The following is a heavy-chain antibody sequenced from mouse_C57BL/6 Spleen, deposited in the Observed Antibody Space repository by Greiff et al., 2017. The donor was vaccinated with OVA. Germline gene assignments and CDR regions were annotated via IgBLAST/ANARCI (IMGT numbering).Heavy chain of an antibody. J-gene: IGHJ2*01. Sequence: EVMLVESGGGLVKPGGSLKLSCAASGFTFSDYGMHWVRQAPEKGLEWVAYISSGSSTIYYADTVKGRFTISRDNAKNTLFLQMTSLRSEDTAMYYCARYYYGSSYVYFDYWGQGTTRTVSS. V-gene: IGHV5-17*01. D-gene: IGHD1-1*01. CDR1: GFTFSDYG. CDR2: ISSGSSTI. CDR3: ARYYYGSSYVYFDY.